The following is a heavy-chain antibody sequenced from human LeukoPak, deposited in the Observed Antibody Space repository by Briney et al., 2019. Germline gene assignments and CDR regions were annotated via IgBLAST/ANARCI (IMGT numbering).Heavy chain of an antibody. Sequence: GGSLRLSCAASGFTFSSYAMSWVRQAPGKGLEWVSAISGSGGSTYYADSVKGRFTISRDNSKNTLYLQMNSLRAEDTAVYYCAKDPDYDFWSGYYFSDWFGPWGQGTLVTVSS. J-gene: IGHJ5*02. V-gene: IGHV3-23*01. CDR1: GFTFSSYA. D-gene: IGHD3-3*01. CDR2: ISGSGGST. CDR3: AKDPDYDFWSGYYFSDWFGP.